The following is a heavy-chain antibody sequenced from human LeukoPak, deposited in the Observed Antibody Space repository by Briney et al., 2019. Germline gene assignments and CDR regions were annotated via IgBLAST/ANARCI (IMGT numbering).Heavy chain of an antibody. V-gene: IGHV1-8*01. D-gene: IGHD3-3*01. CDR2: MNPNSGNT. CDR3: ARGLRSIFGVVISYYFDY. CDR1: GYTFTSYD. J-gene: IGHJ4*02. Sequence: ASVKVSCKASGYTFTSYDINWVRQATGQGLEWMGWMNPNSGNTGYAQKFQGRVTMTRNTSISTAYMELSSLRSEDTAVYYCARGLRSIFGVVISYYFDYWGQGTLVTVSS.